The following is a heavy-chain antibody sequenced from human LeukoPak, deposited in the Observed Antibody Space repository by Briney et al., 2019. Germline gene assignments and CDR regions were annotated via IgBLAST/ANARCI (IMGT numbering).Heavy chain of an antibody. CDR3: ARGWGQQLPPTY. J-gene: IGHJ4*02. V-gene: IGHV4-59*01. D-gene: IGHD6-13*01. CDR2: IYYSGST. CDR1: GGSISSYY. Sequence: SETLSLTCTVSGGSISSYYWSWIRQPPGKGLEWIGYIYYSGSTNYNPSLKSRVTISVDTSKKQFSLMLSSVTAADTAVYFCARGWGQQLPPTYWGQGTLVTVSS.